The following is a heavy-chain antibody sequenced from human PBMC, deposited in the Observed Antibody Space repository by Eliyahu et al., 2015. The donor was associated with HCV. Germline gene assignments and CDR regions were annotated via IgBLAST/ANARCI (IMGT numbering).Heavy chain of an antibody. CDR3: ASGGGGIAVTGTGGWFDP. J-gene: IGHJ5*02. CDR1: GGSITXYY. D-gene: IGHD6-19*01. CDR2: IHYSGST. V-gene: IGHV4-59*01. Sequence: QVQLQESGPGLVKPSETLSLTCTVSGGSITXYYWSWIRQPPGKGLEWIXYIHYSGSTNYNPSLKSRVTMSVDTSKNQFSLNLTSVTAADTAMYYCASGGGGIAVTGTGGWFDPWGQGTLVTVSS.